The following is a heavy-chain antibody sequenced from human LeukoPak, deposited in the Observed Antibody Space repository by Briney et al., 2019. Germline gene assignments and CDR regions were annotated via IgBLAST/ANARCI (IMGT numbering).Heavy chain of an antibody. CDR3: AKDSGWWADDDDAFDI. CDR1: GFTFSSNS. J-gene: IGHJ3*02. V-gene: IGHV3-48*04. CDR2: ISGSGNTI. D-gene: IGHD2-15*01. Sequence: QAGGSLRLSRAASGFTFSSNSMNWVRQAPGKGLEWVSYISGSGNTIYYADSVKGRFTISRDNAKNSLFLQMNSLRAEDTAVYYCAKDSGWWADDDDAFDIWGQGTMVTVSS.